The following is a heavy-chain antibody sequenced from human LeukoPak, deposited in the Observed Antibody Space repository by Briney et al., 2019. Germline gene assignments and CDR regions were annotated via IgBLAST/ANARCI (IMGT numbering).Heavy chain of an antibody. CDR3: ASEALTLGFYYYMDV. CDR1: GGSISSSSYY. CDR2: IYYSGST. V-gene: IGHV4-61*05. Sequence: PSETLSLTCTVSGGSISSSSYYWSWIRQPPGKGLEWIGYIYYSGSTNYNPSLKSRVTISVDTSKNQFSLKLSSVTAADTAVYYCASEALTLGFYYYMDVWGKGTTVTISS. D-gene: IGHD4/OR15-4a*01. J-gene: IGHJ6*03.